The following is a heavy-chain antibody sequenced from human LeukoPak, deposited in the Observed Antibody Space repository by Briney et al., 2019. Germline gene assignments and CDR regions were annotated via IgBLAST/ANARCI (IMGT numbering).Heavy chain of an antibody. V-gene: IGHV1-2*02. Sequence: ASVKVSCTASGYTFTVHYMHWVRQAPGQGREWMGWINPKSGGTNYAQKFQGRVTMTRDTSISTAYMEMSRLRSDDTAVYYCARNLWFGESSDAFDMWGQGTMVTVSS. J-gene: IGHJ3*02. CDR1: GYTFTVHY. CDR2: INPKSGGT. CDR3: ARNLWFGESSDAFDM. D-gene: IGHD3-10*01.